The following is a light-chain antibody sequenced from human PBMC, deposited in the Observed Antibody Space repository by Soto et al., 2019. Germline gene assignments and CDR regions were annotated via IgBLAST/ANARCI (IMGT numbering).Light chain of an antibody. CDR2: AAS. CDR3: QQLDRYPFT. V-gene: IGKV1-6*01. CDR1: QGIRDD. J-gene: IGKJ4*01. Sequence: AIQMTQSPSSLSASVGDRVTITCRASQGIRDDLAWYQQRPGKAPKLLIYAASNLQSGVPSRFSGSGSGTDFTLIISSLQPEDFATYYCQQLDRYPFTFGGGTKVEI.